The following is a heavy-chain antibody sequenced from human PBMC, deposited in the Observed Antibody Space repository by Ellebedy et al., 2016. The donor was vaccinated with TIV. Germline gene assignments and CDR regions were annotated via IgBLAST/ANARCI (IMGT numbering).Heavy chain of an antibody. V-gene: IGHV3-30*18. D-gene: IGHD3-22*01. CDR3: AKDLVYYDSSAYGY. Sequence: PGGSLRLSCEASGFSFDIYSMHWVRQAPGKGLEWVAVITYDGSNQHYADSVKGRFTISRDNSKNTLYLQMNSLRAEDTAVYYCAKDLVYYDSSAYGYWGQGTLVTVSS. CDR1: GFSFDIYS. J-gene: IGHJ4*02. CDR2: ITYDGSNQ.